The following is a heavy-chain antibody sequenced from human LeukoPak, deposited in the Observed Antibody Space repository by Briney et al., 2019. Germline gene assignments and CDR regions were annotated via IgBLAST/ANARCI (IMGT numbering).Heavy chain of an antibody. CDR3: AREERLSGAFDI. Sequence: NPSETLSLTCTVSGGSISSGGYYWSWIRQHPGKGLEWIGYIYYSGSTYYNPSLKSRVTISVDTSKNQFPLKLSSVTAADTAVYYCAREERLSGAFDIWGQGTMVTVSS. CDR1: GGSISSGGYY. D-gene: IGHD6-25*01. J-gene: IGHJ3*02. CDR2: IYYSGST. V-gene: IGHV4-31*03.